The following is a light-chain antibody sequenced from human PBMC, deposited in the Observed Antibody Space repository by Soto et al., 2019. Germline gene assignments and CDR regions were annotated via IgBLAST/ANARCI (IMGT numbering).Light chain of an antibody. CDR1: SSDVGGYKY. CDR3: ASDTSSSTSVI. CDR2: EVS. Sequence: QSVLTQPASVSGSPGQSITISCTGTSSDVGGYKYVSWYQQHPDKAPKLIIFEVSNRPSGISSRFSGSKSGNPASLTISERQSENEADYYCASDTSSSTSVIFGRGTKLTVL. V-gene: IGLV2-14*01. J-gene: IGLJ2*01.